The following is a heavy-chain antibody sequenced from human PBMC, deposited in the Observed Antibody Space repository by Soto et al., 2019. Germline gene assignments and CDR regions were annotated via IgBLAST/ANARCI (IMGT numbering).Heavy chain of an antibody. Sequence: GASVKVSCKASGYTFTSYYMHWVRQAPGQGLEWMGIINPSGGSTSYAQKFQGRVTMTRDTSTSTVYMELSSLRSEGTAVYYCARLGGSITTVTNWFDPWGQGTLVTVSS. CDR3: ARLGGSITTVTNWFDP. J-gene: IGHJ5*02. D-gene: IGHD4-17*01. V-gene: IGHV1-46*01. CDR1: GYTFTSYY. CDR2: INPSGGST.